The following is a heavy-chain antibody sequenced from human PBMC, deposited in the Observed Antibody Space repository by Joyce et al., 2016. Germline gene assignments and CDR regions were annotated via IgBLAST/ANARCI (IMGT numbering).Heavy chain of an antibody. J-gene: IGHJ4*02. CDR3: ARELPTNYYDSSGYLDY. D-gene: IGHD3-22*01. CDR1: GFSGRSNY. Sequence: EVQLVASGGGLIQPGGSLRLSFAASGFSGRSNYMTWVRQAPGKGPEWVSVIYSAGSTYYADSVKGRFTISRDNSKNTLSLQMNSLRAEDTAVYYCARELPTNYYDSSGYLDYWGLGTLVTVSS. CDR2: IYSAGST. V-gene: IGHV3-53*01.